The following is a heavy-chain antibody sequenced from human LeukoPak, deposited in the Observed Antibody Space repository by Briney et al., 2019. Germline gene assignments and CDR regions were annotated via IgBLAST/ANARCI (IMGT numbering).Heavy chain of an antibody. D-gene: IGHD6-13*01. J-gene: IGHJ1*01. CDR3: ARSGSIAAAGTRYFQH. CDR2: IIPIFGTA. CDR1: GGTFSSYA. V-gene: IGHV1-69*01. Sequence: GASVTVSCKASGGTFSSYAISWVRQAPGQGLEGMGGIIPIFGTANYAQKFQGRVTITADESTSTAYMELSSLRSEDTAVYYCARSGSIAAAGTRYFQHWGQGTLVTVSS.